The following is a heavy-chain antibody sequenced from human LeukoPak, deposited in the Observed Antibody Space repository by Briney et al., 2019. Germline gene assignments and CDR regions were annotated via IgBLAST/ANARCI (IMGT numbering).Heavy chain of an antibody. CDR1: GGSITSYY. CDR2: IYYSGST. Sequence: SETLCLTCTAPGGSITSYYWSWIRQPPGKGRGCIGYIYYSGSTNYNPSLKSRVTISVDTSKNQFSLKLSSVTAADTAVYYCAREDYYDSSFDYWGQGTLVTVSS. V-gene: IGHV4-59*01. J-gene: IGHJ4*02. CDR3: AREDYYDSSFDY. D-gene: IGHD3-22*01.